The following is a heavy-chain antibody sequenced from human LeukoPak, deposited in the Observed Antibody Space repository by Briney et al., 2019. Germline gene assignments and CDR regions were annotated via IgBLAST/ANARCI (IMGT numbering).Heavy chain of an antibody. CDR3: ARGGTYYDFWRAMDV. CDR1: GFTFSSYW. J-gene: IGHJ6*02. D-gene: IGHD3-3*01. V-gene: IGHV3-74*01. CDR2: INSDGSST. Sequence: GGPLRLSCAASGFTFSSYWMHWVRQAPGKGLVWVSRINSDGSSTSYADSVKGRFTISRDNAKNTLYLQMNSLRAEDTAVYYCARGGTYYDFWRAMDVWGQGTTVTVSS.